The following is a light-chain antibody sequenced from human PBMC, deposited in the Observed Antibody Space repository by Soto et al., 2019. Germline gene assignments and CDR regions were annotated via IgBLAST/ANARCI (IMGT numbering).Light chain of an antibody. V-gene: IGKV1-5*01. CDR3: QQYDSYKPLT. Sequence: DIQMTQSPSTLSASVGDRVTITCRASQSISSWLAWYQQKPGKAPKLLIFDASSLESGTPSRFSGRRSGTQFTLTIDSLQPDDFATYFCQQYDSYKPLTFGGGTKVDIK. CDR1: QSISSW. J-gene: IGKJ4*01. CDR2: DAS.